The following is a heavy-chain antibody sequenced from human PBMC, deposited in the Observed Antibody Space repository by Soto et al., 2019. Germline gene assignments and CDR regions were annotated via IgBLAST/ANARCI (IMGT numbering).Heavy chain of an antibody. J-gene: IGHJ4*02. CDR2: ISGTSAST. Sequence: HPGGSLRLSCAASGFTFSSYAMIWVRQAPGKGLEWVSGISGTSASTYYADSVKGRFTISRDNSKNTVYLQMRSLRAEDTAVYYCAKLYGSSWYGSAFVDYWGQGTLVTVSS. D-gene: IGHD6-13*01. CDR3: AKLYGSSWYGSAFVDY. V-gene: IGHV3-23*01. CDR1: GFTFSSYA.